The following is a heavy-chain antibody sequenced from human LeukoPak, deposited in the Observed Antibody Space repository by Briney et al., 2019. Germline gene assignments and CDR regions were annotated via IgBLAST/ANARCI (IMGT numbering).Heavy chain of an antibody. J-gene: IGHJ4*02. CDR1: GGSISPYY. CDR2: NSGST. V-gene: IGHV4-59*01. Sequence: PSETLSLTCTVSGGSISPYYWSWIRQPPGKGLEYIGYNSGSTNYNPSLKSRVTISLDTSKNQFSLKLSSVTAADTAVYYCARSTWLLDKWGQGTLVTVSS. CDR3: ARSTWLLDK. D-gene: IGHD3-22*01.